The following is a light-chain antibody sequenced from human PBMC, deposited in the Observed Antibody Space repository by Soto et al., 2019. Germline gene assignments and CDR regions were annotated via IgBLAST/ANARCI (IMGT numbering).Light chain of an antibody. CDR1: SSDVGGFEY. CDR3: SSYSTTTTPQWV. Sequence: QSALSQPASVSGSPGQSITISCTGTSSDVGGFEYVSWYQHQPGKAPKLIIYDVTKRPSGVSTRFSASKSGNTASLTISGLQAEDEADYYCSSYSTTTTPQWVFGGGTQLTVL. V-gene: IGLV2-14*01. CDR2: DVT. J-gene: IGLJ7*01.